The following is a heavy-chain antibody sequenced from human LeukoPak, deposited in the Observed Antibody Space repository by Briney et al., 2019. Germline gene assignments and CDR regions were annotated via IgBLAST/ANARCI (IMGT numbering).Heavy chain of an antibody. J-gene: IGHJ6*02. CDR3: VRRQDYYYGMDV. V-gene: IGHV4-59*08. D-gene: IGHD2-15*01. CDR2: IYYSGST. Sequence: SETLSLTCTVSGGSIGSYYWSWIRQPPGKGLEWIGYIYYSGSTDYNPSLKSRVTISVATSKNQFSLKLSSVIAADTAVYYCVRRQDYYYGMDVWGQGTTVTVSS. CDR1: GGSIGSYY.